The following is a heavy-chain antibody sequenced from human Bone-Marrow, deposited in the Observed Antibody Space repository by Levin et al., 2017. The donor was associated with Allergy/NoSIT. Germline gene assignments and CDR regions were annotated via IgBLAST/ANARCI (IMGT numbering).Heavy chain of an antibody. D-gene: IGHD4-17*01. CDR3: ARDHHYGD. CDR2: INSDGSRI. V-gene: IGHV3-74*01. Sequence: GESLKISCAASGFAFSSNWIHWVRQVPGKGLVWVSRINSDGSRIFYADSVQGRFTISRDNAKSTLYLQMNSLRTEDTAVYYCARDHHYGDWGQGTLVTVSS. CDR1: GFAFSSNW. J-gene: IGHJ4*02.